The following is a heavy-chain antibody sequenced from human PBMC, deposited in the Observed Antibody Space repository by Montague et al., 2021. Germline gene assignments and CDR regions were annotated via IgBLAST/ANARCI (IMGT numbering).Heavy chain of an antibody. V-gene: IGHV4-59*08. J-gene: IGHJ5*02. CDR2: IYYSGST. CDR1: GGSISSYY. D-gene: IGHD3-10*01. CDR3: AKQDYFVSGTSYKGFDP. Sequence: SETLSLTCTVSGGSISSYYWSWVRQPPGKGLEWIGYIYYSGSTNYNPSLKSRVTISVDTSKNQFSLKLSSVTAADTAVYYCAKQDYFVSGTSYKGFDPWGQGILVTVSS.